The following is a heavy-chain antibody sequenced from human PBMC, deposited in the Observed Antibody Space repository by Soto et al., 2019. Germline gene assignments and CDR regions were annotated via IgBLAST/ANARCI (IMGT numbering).Heavy chain of an antibody. J-gene: IGHJ4*02. CDR2: ISGSGGST. D-gene: IGHD1-26*01. CDR1: GFTFSSYA. V-gene: IGHV3-23*01. CDR3: AKDLDGSYYLDY. Sequence: EVQLLESGGGLVQPGGSLRLSCAASGFTFSSYAMSWVRQAPGKVLEWVSAISGSGGSTYYADSVKGRFTISRDNSKNTLYLQMNSLRAEDTAVYYCAKDLDGSYYLDYWGQGTLVTVSS.